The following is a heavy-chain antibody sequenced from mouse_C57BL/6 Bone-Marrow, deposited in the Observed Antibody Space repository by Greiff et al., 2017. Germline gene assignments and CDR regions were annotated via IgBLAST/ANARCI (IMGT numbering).Heavy chain of an antibody. CDR2: IDPSDSET. D-gene: IGHD2-1*01. J-gene: IGHJ3*01. CDR3: ARRDCNYEAWFAY. Sequence: QVQLQQPGAELVRPGSSVKLSCKASGYTFTSSWMHWVKQRPIQGLEWIGNIDPSDSETHYNQKFKDKDTLTVDKSSSTAYMQLNSLTSEESAVYYCARRDCNYEAWFAYWGQGTLVTVSA. V-gene: IGHV1-52*01. CDR1: GYTFTSSW.